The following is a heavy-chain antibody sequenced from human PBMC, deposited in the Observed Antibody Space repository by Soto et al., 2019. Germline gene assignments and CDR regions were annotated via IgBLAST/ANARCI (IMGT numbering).Heavy chain of an antibody. D-gene: IGHD5-18*01. Sequence: QVQLVQSGAEVKKPGSSVKVSCKASGGTFSSYAISWVRQAPGQGLEWMGGIIPIFGTANYAQKFQGRVTITADKSTSTAYMELSSLRSEDTAVYYCARDRFPGRVYMGAQSLDYRGQGTLVTVSS. CDR2: IIPIFGTA. V-gene: IGHV1-69*06. CDR3: ARDRFPGRVYMGAQSLDY. J-gene: IGHJ4*02. CDR1: GGTFSSYA.